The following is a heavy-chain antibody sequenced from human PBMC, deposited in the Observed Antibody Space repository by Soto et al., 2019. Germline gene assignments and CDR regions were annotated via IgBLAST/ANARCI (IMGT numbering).Heavy chain of an antibody. CDR1: GFTFSRFS. CDR3: PSHNGMLLSYYYYGMDV. Sequence: PGGSLRLSCAASGFTFSRFSMHWVRQAPGKGLAWVAVISYDGSNTHYAESVKGRFNISRDDSKNTVYLQMNNLRGEDSAVYYCPSHNGMLLSYYYYGMDVWGQGTTVTVSS. CDR2: ISYDGSNT. V-gene: IGHV3-30-3*01. D-gene: IGHD2-8*01. J-gene: IGHJ6*02.